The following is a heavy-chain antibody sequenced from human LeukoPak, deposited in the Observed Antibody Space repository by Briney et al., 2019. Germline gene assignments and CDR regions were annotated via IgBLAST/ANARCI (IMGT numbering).Heavy chain of an antibody. Sequence: ASVKVSCKASGYTFTSYGISWVRQAPGQGLEWMGWISAYNGNTNYAQKLQGRVTMTTDTSTSTAYMELRSLRSDDTAVYYCGGGVRGVRSNDYWGQGTLVTVSS. J-gene: IGHJ4*02. CDR3: GGGVRGVRSNDY. V-gene: IGHV1-18*04. D-gene: IGHD3-10*01. CDR1: GYTFTSYG. CDR2: ISAYNGNT.